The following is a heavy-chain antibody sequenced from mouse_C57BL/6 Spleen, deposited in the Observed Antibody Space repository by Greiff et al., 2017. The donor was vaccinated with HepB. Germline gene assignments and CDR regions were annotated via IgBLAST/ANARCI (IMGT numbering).Heavy chain of an antibody. J-gene: IGHJ3*01. Sequence: EVQLQQSGAELVRPGASVKLSCTASGFNIKDDYMHWVKQRPEQGLEWIGWIDPENGDTEYAPKFQGKATITADTSSNTAYLQLSSLTSEDTAVYYCTPYDYPRWFAYWGQGTLVTVSA. CDR3: TPYDYPRWFAY. CDR1: GFNIKDDY. CDR2: IDPENGDT. D-gene: IGHD2-4*01. V-gene: IGHV14-4*01.